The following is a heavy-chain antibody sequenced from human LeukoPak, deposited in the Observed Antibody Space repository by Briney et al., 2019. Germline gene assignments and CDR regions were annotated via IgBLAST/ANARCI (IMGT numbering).Heavy chain of an antibody. D-gene: IGHD2-8*02. CDR1: AGSIRSYY. V-gene: IGHV4-59*01. CDR2: IYYSGST. CDR3: ARDRVTGGGVWNFDL. J-gene: IGHJ2*01. Sequence: PSETLSLTCTVSAGSIRSYYWSWIRQPPGKGLEWIGYIYYSGSTKYNPSLKSRVTISVDTSKNQFSLKLSSVTAADTAVYYCARDRVTGGGVWNFDLWGRGTLVTVSS.